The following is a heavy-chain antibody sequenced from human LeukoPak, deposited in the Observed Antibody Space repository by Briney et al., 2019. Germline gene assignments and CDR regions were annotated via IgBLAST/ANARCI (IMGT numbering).Heavy chain of an antibody. D-gene: IGHD2-2*01. CDR2: IRYDGSNK. CDR3: AKGLGYCSSTSCYGGIYYHMDV. CDR1: GFTFSTYG. V-gene: IGHV3-30*02. J-gene: IGHJ6*03. Sequence: HPGGSLRLSCAASGFTFSTYGMHWVRQAPGKGLEWVAFIRYDGSNKYYADSVKGRFTISRDNSKNTLSLEMNSLRAEDTAVYYCAKGLGYCSSTSCYGGIYYHMDVWGKGTTVTVSS.